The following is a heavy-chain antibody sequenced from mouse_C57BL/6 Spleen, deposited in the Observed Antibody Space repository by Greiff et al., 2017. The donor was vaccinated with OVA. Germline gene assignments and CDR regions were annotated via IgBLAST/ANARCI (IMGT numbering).Heavy chain of an antibody. V-gene: IGHV14-1*01. D-gene: IGHD1-1*01. CDR2: IDPEDGDT. J-gene: IGHJ3*01. CDR3: TYYYGSSYEGFAY. Sequence: KQSGAELVRPGASVKLSCTASGFNIKDYYMHWVKQRPEQGLEWIGRIDPEDGDTEYAPKFQGKATMTADTSSNTAYLQLSSLTSEDTAVYYCTYYYGSSYEGFAYWGQGTLVTVSA. CDR1: GFNIKDYY.